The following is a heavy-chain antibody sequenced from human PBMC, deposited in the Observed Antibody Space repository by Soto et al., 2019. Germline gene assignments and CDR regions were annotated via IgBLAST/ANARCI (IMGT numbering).Heavy chain of an antibody. V-gene: IGHV3-33*06. D-gene: IGHD4-17*01. CDR2: IWYDGSNK. CDR1: GFTFSSYG. CDR3: AQDYGEGIDY. Sequence: QVQLVESGGGVVQPGRSLRLSCAASGFTFSSYGMHWVRQAPCKGLEWVAVIWYDGSNKYYADSVKGRFTISRDNSKNTLYLQMNSLRAEDTAVYYCAQDYGEGIDYWGQGTLVTVSS. J-gene: IGHJ4*02.